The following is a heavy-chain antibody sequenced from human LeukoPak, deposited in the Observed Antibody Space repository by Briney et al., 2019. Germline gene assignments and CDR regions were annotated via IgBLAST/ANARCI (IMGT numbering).Heavy chain of an antibody. CDR1: GYSFTSYW. CDR3: ARSHRGVVVPAAIDLDY. Sequence: GESLKISCKGSGYSFTSYWIGWVRQMPGKGLEWMGIIYPGDSDTRYGPSFQGQVTISADKSISTAYLQWSSLKASDTAMYYCARSHRGVVVPAAIDLDYWGQGTLVTVSS. CDR2: IYPGDSDT. J-gene: IGHJ4*02. V-gene: IGHV5-51*01. D-gene: IGHD2-2*01.